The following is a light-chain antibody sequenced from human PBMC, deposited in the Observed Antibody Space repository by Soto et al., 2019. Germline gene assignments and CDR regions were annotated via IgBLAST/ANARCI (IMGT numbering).Light chain of an antibody. Sequence: QSALTQPASVSGSPGQSITISCAGTSSDIGAYNYVSWYQQHPGKAPKVMIYDVSNRPSGVSNRFSGSKSGNTASLTISGLQTEDEADYYCSSYTTSMIRLFGGGTKVTVL. CDR2: DVS. CDR3: SSYTTSMIRL. V-gene: IGLV2-14*01. J-gene: IGLJ2*01. CDR1: SSDIGAYNY.